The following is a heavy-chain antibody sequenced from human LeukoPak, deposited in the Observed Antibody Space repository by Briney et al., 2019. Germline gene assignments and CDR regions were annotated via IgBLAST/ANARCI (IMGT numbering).Heavy chain of an antibody. D-gene: IGHD1-1*01. CDR3: ARDNDKVVDH. CDR2: ITAYNGNR. CDR1: GYTFSNYG. J-gene: IGHJ4*01. V-gene: IGHV1-18*01. Sequence: GASVTVSCTTSGYTFSNYGISCVRQAPGQGLEWMGWITAYNGNRLYAQRFQGRITLTTDTSTSTTYMELRSLEYDDTAIYYCARDNDKVVDHWGQGTLVTVSS.